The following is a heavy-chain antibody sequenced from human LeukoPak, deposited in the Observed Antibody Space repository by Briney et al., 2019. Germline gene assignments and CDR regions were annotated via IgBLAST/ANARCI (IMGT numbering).Heavy chain of an antibody. D-gene: IGHD1-26*01. CDR1: GFTFDDYA. CDR3: AKSRALGSYAPVDY. Sequence: GGSLRLSCAASGFTFDDYAIHWVRQSPEKGLEWLSHITWDGIQTYYADSVKGRFTISRDNSKNFVFLQMNTLRREDTGLYYCAKSRALGSYAPVDYWGRGTLVTVSS. CDR2: ITWDGIQT. V-gene: IGHV3-43D*04. J-gene: IGHJ4*02.